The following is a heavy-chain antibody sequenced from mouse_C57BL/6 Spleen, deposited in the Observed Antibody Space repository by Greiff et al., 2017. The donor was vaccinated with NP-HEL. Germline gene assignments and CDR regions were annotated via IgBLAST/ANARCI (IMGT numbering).Heavy chain of an antibody. CDR2: INPGSGGT. CDR1: GYAFTNYL. D-gene: IGHD1-1*01. Sequence: QVQLKESGAELVRPGTSVKVSCKASGYAFTNYLIEWVKQRPGQGLEWIGVINPGSGGTNYNEKFKGKATLTADKSSSTAYMQLSSLTSEDSAVYFCARSLYYYGSSSYAMDYWGQGTSVTVSS. CDR3: ARSLYYYGSSSYAMDY. V-gene: IGHV1-54*01. J-gene: IGHJ4*01.